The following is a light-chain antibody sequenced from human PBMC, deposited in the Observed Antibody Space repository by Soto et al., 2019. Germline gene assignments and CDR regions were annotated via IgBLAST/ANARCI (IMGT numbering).Light chain of an antibody. J-gene: IGKJ1*01. CDR1: QSINRW. V-gene: IGKV1-5*01. CDR2: DAS. CDR3: QQYESYST. Sequence: IRMPQSPSTLSASLGDMFTITGRASQSINRWLAWYQQKPGKAPKLLIFDASILESGVPSSFSGSGSGTEFTLNFSSLQPDDFATYYCQQYESYSTFGQGAKVAIK.